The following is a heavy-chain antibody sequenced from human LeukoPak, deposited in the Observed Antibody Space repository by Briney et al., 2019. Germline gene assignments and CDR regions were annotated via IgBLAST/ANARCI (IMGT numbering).Heavy chain of an antibody. V-gene: IGHV4-31*03. D-gene: IGHD2-2*01. Sequence: SETLSLTCTVSGGSISSGGYYWSWLRQHPGKGLEWIGYIYYSGSTYYNPSLKSRVTISVDTSKNQFSLKLSSVTAADTAVYYCARVVWYCGSTSCYGGGVDYWGQGTLVTVSS. J-gene: IGHJ4*02. CDR2: IYYSGST. CDR3: ARVVWYCGSTSCYGGGVDY. CDR1: GGSISSGGYY.